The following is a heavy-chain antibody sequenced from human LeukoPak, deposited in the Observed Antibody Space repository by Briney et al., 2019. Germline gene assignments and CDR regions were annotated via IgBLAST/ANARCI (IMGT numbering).Heavy chain of an antibody. CDR3: ARSDIVATIDAFDI. V-gene: IGHV3-33*01. CDR2: IWYDGSNK. D-gene: IGHD5-12*01. Sequence: PGGSLRLSCAASGFTFSSYGMHWVRQAPGKGLEWVAVIWYDGSNKYYADSVKGRFTISRNNSKNTLYLHMNSLRAEDTAVYHCARSDIVATIDAFDIWGQGTMVTVSS. J-gene: IGHJ3*02. CDR1: GFTFSSYG.